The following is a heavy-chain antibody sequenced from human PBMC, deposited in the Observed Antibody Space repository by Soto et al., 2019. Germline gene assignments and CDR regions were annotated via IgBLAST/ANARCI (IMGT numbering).Heavy chain of an antibody. CDR1: GYSFTSYW. CDR2: IYPGDSDT. V-gene: IGHV5-51*01. CDR3: ARQPDGLRFLESP. J-gene: IGHJ5*02. D-gene: IGHD3-3*01. Sequence: LKISCKGSGYSFTSYWIGWVRQMPGKGLEWMGIIYPGDSDTRYSPSFQGQVTISADKSISTAYLQWSSLKASDTAMYYCARQPDGLRFLESPWGQGTLVTVSS.